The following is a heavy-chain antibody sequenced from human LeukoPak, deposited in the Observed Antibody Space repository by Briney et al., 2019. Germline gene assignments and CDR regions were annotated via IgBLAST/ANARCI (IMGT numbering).Heavy chain of an antibody. J-gene: IGHJ4*02. V-gene: IGHV4-59*01. CDR2: IYYSGST. D-gene: IGHD6-13*01. CDR3: ARERAAAGNFDY. Sequence: SETLSLTCTVSGGSISSYYYWSWIRQPPGKGLEWIGYIYYSGSTNYNPSLKSRVTISVETSKNQFSLKLSSVTAADTAVYYCARERAAAGNFDYWGQGTLVTVSS. CDR1: GGSISSYYY.